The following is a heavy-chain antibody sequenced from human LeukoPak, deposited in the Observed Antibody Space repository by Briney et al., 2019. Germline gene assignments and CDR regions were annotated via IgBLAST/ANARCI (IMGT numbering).Heavy chain of an antibody. CDR3: VKGHCSSSSCFPNYYYYMDV. J-gene: IGHJ6*03. Sequence: PGGSLRLSCAGSGFTFDEYAMHWVRQAPGKGLEWASGISWNSGSIAYADSVKGRFTISRDNAKNLLFLQMSSLRAADTALYYCVKGHCSSSSCFPNYYYYMDVWGTGTTVTVSS. V-gene: IGHV3-9*01. CDR2: ISWNSGSI. CDR1: GFTFDEYA. D-gene: IGHD2-15*01.